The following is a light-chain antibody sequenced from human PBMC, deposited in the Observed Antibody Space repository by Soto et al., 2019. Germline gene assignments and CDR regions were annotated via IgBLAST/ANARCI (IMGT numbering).Light chain of an antibody. Sequence: IQLTQSPSSLSASVGDRVTITCRDSQGISSYLAWYQQKPGKVPKRLIYAASTLQSGVPSRFSGSGSGTEFTLTITSLEPEDFATYYCLQHNIYPWTFGQGTKVDIK. V-gene: IGKV1-9*01. J-gene: IGKJ1*01. CDR3: LQHNIYPWT. CDR2: AAS. CDR1: QGISSY.